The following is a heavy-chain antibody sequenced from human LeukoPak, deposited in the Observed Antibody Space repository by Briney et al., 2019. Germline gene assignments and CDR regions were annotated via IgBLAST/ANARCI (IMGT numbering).Heavy chain of an antibody. V-gene: IGHV4-59*08. CDR1: GGSISSYY. Sequence: PSETLSLTCTVSGGSISSYYWSWIRQPPGKGLEWIGYIYYSGSTNYNPSLKSRVTISVDTSKNQFSLKLSSVTAADTAVYYCAANDRTGYIPSWGQGTLVTVSS. CDR3: AANDRTGYIPS. D-gene: IGHD3-22*01. J-gene: IGHJ4*02. CDR2: IYYSGST.